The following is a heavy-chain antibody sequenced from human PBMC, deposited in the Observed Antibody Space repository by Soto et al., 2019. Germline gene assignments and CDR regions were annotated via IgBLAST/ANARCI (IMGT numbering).Heavy chain of an antibody. V-gene: IGHV3-9*01. CDR3: AKDISGKRNSRLRGGLWSGHTYYYYGMDV. J-gene: IGHJ6*02. D-gene: IGHD3-3*01. Sequence: EVQLVESGGGLVQPGRSLRLSCAASGFICEDYVMHWVRQAPGKGLEWVSGISWNSGSMGYADSVKGRFTISRDNAKNSLYLQMNSLRAEDTALYYCAKDISGKRNSRLRGGLWSGHTYYYYGMDVWGQGTTVTVSS. CDR1: GFICEDYV. CDR2: ISWNSGSM.